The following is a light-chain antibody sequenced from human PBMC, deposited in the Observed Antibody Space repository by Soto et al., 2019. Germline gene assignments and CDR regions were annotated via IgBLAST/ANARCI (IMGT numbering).Light chain of an antibody. V-gene: IGLV2-11*01. J-gene: IGLJ1*01. CDR3: CAFAGTYTFV. CDR1: SSDVGGSNH. Sequence: QSALTQPRSVSGSPGQSVTISCTGTSSDVGGSNHVSWYQHHPVKAPKFMIYDVNKRPSGVPDRFSGSKSGNTASLTISGLQAEDEAEYYCCAFAGTYTFVFGTGTKLTVL. CDR2: DVN.